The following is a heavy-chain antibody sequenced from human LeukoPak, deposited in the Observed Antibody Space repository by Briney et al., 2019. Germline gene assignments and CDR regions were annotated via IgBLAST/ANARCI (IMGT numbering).Heavy chain of an antibody. CDR3: ARSLFLGYCSSTSCAGEYFQH. Sequence: ASVKVSCKASGYTFTSYGISWVRQAPGQGLEWMGWISAYNGNTNYAQKLQGRVTMTTDTSTSTAYMELSSLRSEDTAVYYCARSLFLGYCSSTSCAGEYFQHWGQGTLVTVSS. J-gene: IGHJ1*01. D-gene: IGHD2-2*01. CDR2: ISAYNGNT. CDR1: GYTFTSYG. V-gene: IGHV1-18*01.